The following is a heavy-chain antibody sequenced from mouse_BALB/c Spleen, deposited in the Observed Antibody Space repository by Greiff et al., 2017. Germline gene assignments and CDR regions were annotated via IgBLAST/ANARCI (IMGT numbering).Heavy chain of an antibody. CDR1: GYSITSDYA. V-gene: IGHV3-2*02. J-gene: IGHJ3*01. D-gene: IGHD2-1*01. CDR3: ARSPSTILIAY. Sequence: VQLQQSGPGLVKPSQSLSLTCTVTGYSITSDYAWNWIRQFPGNKLEWMGYISYSGSTSYNPSLKSRISITRDTSKNQFFLQLNSVTTEDTATYYCARSPSTILIAYWGQGTLVTVSA. CDR2: ISYSGST.